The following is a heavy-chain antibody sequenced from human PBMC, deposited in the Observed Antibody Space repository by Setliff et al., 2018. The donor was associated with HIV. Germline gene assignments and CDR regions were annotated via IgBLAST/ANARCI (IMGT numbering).Heavy chain of an antibody. CDR3: AKDPHIVGATGIDY. J-gene: IGHJ4*02. CDR1: GFSFSDNY. CDR2: ISHSGSPT. Sequence: GGSLRLSCSVSGFSFSDNYMGWIRLAPGKGLEWISSISHSGSPTHYADSVKGRFTISRDNSKNTVYLQVNSLRAEDTAVYYCAKDPHIVGATGIDYWGQGTLVTVSS. D-gene: IGHD1-26*01. V-gene: IGHV3-11*01.